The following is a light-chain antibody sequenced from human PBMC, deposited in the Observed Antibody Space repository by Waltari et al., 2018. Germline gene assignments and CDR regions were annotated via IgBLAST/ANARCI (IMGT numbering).Light chain of an antibody. V-gene: IGKV3-20*01. CDR2: GSS. CDR3: QHYVRLPAT. J-gene: IGKJ1*01. Sequence: EIVLTQSPGTLSLLPGERATLSCRASQSVSRSLAWYQQKPGQAPRLLIYGSSSRATGIPERFIGSGAGTDVSLTINRLEPEDFAVYYCQHYVRLPATFGQGTKVDIK. CDR1: QSVSRS.